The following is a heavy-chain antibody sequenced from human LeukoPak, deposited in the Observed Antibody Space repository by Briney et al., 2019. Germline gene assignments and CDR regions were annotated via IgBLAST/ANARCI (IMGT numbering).Heavy chain of an antibody. D-gene: IGHD3-22*01. V-gene: IGHV4-30-2*05. CDR3: ARAVDSRGVAEGYDAFDI. CDR2: IYYSGST. J-gene: IGHJ3*02. Sequence: PSQTLSLTCAVSGASITSGGYAWNWIRQPPGKGLEWIGYIYYSGSTYYNPSLKSRVTISVDTSKNQFSLKLSSVTAADTAVYYCARAVDSRGVAEGYDAFDIWGQGTMVTVSS. CDR1: GASITSGGYA.